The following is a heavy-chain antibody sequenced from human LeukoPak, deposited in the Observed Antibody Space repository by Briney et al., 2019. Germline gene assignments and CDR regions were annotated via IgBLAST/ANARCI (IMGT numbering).Heavy chain of an antibody. D-gene: IGHD3-22*01. CDR2: ISAYNGNT. V-gene: IGHV1-18*01. J-gene: IGHJ4*02. CDR1: GYTFTSYG. Sequence: ASVKVSCKASGYTFTSYGISWVRQAPGQGLEWMGWISAYNGNTNYAQKLQGRVTMTTDTSTSTAYMELRSLRSDDTAVYYCSRYDSSGYYVYYFDYWGQGTLVTVSS. CDR3: SRYDSSGYYVYYFDY.